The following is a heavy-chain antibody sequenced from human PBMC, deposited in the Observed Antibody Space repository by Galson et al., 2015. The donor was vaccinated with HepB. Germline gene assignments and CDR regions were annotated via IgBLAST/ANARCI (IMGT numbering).Heavy chain of an antibody. V-gene: IGHV3-30-3*01. CDR1: GFTFSSYA. J-gene: IGHJ4*02. Sequence: SLRLSCAASGFTFSSYAMHWVRQAPGKGLEWVAVISYDGSNKYYADSVKGRFTISRDNSKNTLYLQMNSLRAEDTAVYYCARDLELWAFDYWGQGTLVTVSS. D-gene: IGHD5-18*01. CDR3: ARDLELWAFDY. CDR2: ISYDGSNK.